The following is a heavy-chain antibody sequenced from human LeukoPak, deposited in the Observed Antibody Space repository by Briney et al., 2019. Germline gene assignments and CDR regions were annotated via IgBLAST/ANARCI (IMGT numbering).Heavy chain of an antibody. V-gene: IGHV3-23*01. J-gene: IGHJ4*02. Sequence: GGSLRLSCAASGFTFSSYAMSWVRQAPGKGPEWVSAISGSGGSTYYADSVKGRFTISRDNSKNTLYLQMNSLRAEDTAVYYCAKDINRRTYYYGSGSYSLSDYWGQGTLVTVSS. D-gene: IGHD3-10*01. CDR1: GFTFSSYA. CDR2: ISGSGGST. CDR3: AKDINRRTYYYGSGSYSLSDY.